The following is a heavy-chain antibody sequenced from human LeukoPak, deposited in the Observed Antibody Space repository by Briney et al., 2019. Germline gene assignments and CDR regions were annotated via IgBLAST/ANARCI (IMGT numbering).Heavy chain of an antibody. D-gene: IGHD3-22*01. CDR2: IYYSGST. V-gene: IGHV4-59*01. CDR3: ARGNLLDYYDSSGYYLGGYYFDY. CDR1: GGSLRNYY. Sequence: PSETLSLTCTVSGGSLRNYYWTWIRQPPGKGLEWIGYIYYSGSTNYNPSLKSRVTISLDTSKNQLSLKLSSVTAADTAVYYCARGNLLDYYDSSGYYLGGYYFDYWGQGTLVTVSS. J-gene: IGHJ4*02.